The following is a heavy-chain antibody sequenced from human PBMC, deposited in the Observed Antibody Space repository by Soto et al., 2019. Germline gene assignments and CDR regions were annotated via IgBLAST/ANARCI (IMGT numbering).Heavy chain of an antibody. V-gene: IGHV1-8*01. CDR2: MNAKSGDT. J-gene: IGHJ6*02. CDR3: ARGNPFNYAGFDV. CDR1: GYTFSDFD. D-gene: IGHD3-16*01. Sequence: SVKVSCKASGYTFSDFDINWLRQASGQGPEWMGWMNAKSGDTFFAQRFQGKFNMTWDTSLSTAYMEVGSLTSDDTAIYFCARGNPFNYAGFDVWGQGTTVTVSS.